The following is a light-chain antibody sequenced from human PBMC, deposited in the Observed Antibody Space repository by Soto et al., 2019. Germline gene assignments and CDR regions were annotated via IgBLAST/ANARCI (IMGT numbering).Light chain of an antibody. CDR2: DDN. V-gene: IGLV1-51*01. CDR1: SSNIGGNS. Sequence: QGLLTQPPSVSAAPGQKFTISCSGSSSNIGGNSVSWYQQLPGTAPKLLIYDDNKRPSGIPDRFSGSKYGTSATLGITGFQTGDEADYYCGSWDSSLSAYVFGTGTKVTVL. J-gene: IGLJ1*01. CDR3: GSWDSSLSAYV.